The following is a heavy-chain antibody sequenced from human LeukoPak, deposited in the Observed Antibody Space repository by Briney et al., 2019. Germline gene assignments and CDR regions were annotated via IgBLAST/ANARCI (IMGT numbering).Heavy chain of an antibody. V-gene: IGHV4-4*07. CDR3: ARVVEQLVLHLSYYFDY. D-gene: IGHD6-13*01. Sequence: SETLSLTCTVSGGSISSYYWSWIRQPAGKGLEWIGRIYTSGSTNYNPSLKSRVTMSVDTSKNQFSLKLSSVTAADTAVYYCARVVEQLVLHLSYYFDYWGQGTLVTVSS. J-gene: IGHJ4*02. CDR1: GGSISSYY. CDR2: IYTSGST.